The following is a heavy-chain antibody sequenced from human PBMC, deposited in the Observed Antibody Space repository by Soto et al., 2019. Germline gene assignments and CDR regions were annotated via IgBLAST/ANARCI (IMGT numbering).Heavy chain of an antibody. J-gene: IGHJ6*03. Sequence: SETLSLTCTVSGASIGSSYWSWIRQPPGKGLEWMGYIFYTGSTNYSPSLNGRVSITVDPSKNQLSLKLSSVTAADTAVYYCARLGYCSGGSCFYYYYYMDVWGKGTTVTVSS. D-gene: IGHD2-15*01. CDR1: GASIGSSY. V-gene: IGHV4-59*12. CDR3: ARLGYCSGGSCFYYYYYMDV. CDR2: IFYTGST.